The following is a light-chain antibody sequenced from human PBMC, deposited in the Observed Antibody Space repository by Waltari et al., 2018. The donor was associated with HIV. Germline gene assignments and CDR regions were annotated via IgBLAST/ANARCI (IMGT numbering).Light chain of an antibody. V-gene: IGKV3-20*01. Sequence: DIVLTQSPGTMSLSPGQRATLSCRASLSVRSNYLAWYQQKPGQAPRLLIYGASTRATGSPDRFSGSGSGTDFTLTISRLEPEDFAVYYCQQYTNSAFTFGPGTKVDIK. CDR2: GAS. CDR1: LSVRSNY. J-gene: IGKJ3*01. CDR3: QQYTNSAFT.